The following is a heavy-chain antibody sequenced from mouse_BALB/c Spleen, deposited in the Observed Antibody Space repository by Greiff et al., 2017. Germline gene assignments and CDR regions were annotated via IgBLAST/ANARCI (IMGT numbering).Heavy chain of an antibody. Sequence: EVHLVESGGGLVQPGGSLRLSCATSGFTFTDYYMSWVRQPPGKALEWLGFIRNKANGYTTEYSASVKGRFTISRDNSQSILYLQMNTLRAEDSATYYCARGVLLRYDYWGQGTTLTVSS. V-gene: IGHV7-3*02. CDR2: IRNKANGYTT. CDR1: GFTFTDYY. J-gene: IGHJ2*01. CDR3: ARGVLLRYDY. D-gene: IGHD1-1*01.